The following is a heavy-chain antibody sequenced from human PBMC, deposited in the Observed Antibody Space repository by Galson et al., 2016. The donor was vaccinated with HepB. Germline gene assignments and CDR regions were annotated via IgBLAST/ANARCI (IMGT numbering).Heavy chain of an antibody. V-gene: IGHV3-30*18. CDR1: GFTFSSYT. CDR3: AKDLRGSYGAIDV. Sequence: SLRLSCAATGFTFSSYTMNWVRQAPGKGLEWVATISYDGSQKFYADSLKGRFTVSRDNSKNTLYLQMNSLQIDDTAVYYCAKDLRGSYGAIDVWGQGTVVTISS. CDR2: ISYDGSQK. D-gene: IGHD3-16*01. J-gene: IGHJ3*01.